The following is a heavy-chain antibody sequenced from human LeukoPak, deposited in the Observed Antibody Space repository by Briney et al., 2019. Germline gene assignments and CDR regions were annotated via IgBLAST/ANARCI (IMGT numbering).Heavy chain of an antibody. CDR1: GFTFSDDY. Sequence: GGSLRLSCAASGFTFSDDYMSWIRQAPGKGLEWVSYISSSGSTIYYADSVKGRFTISRDNAKNSLYLQMNSLRAEDTAVYYCARDSTTYYDFWSGYPYYYGMDVWGQGTTVTVSS. CDR2: ISSSGSTI. CDR3: ARDSTTYYDFWSGYPYYYGMDV. V-gene: IGHV3-11*01. J-gene: IGHJ6*02. D-gene: IGHD3-3*01.